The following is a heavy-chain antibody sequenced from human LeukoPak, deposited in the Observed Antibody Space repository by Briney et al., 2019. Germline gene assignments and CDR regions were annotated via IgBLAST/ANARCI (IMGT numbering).Heavy chain of an antibody. CDR2: IIPIFGTA. CDR1: GGTFSSYA. J-gene: IGHJ4*02. CDR3: ARVPSLSYYDSSGLYYDY. D-gene: IGHD3-22*01. V-gene: IGHV1-69*13. Sequence: SVKVSCKASGGTFSSYAISWVRQAPGQGLEWMGGIIPIFGTANYAQKFQGRVTITADESTSTAYMELSSLRSEDTAVYYCARVPSLSYYDSSGLYYDYWGQGTLVTVSS.